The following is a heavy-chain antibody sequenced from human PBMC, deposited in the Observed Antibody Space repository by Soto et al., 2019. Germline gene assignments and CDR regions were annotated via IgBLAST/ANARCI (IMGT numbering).Heavy chain of an antibody. CDR2: VFYTGFT. J-gene: IGHJ4*02. CDR3: ATSQKGYNWNYFDH. CDR1: GGSISGSYNY. V-gene: IGHV4-39*01. Sequence: SAPLSLTCAFSGGSISGSYNYWGWLREARGRGPEWIGSVFYTGFTSYNPSLESRVSVSVDTSKNQFSLKVSGVSAADTAVYYCATSQKGYNWNYFDHWGQGVLVTVGS. D-gene: IGHD1-20*01.